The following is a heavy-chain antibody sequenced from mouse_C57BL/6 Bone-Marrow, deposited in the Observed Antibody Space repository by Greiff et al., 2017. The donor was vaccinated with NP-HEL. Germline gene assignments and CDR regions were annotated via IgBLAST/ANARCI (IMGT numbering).Heavy chain of an antibody. J-gene: IGHJ3*01. V-gene: IGHV3-8*01. CDR3: AGFYYGNFAWFAY. CDR1: GYSITSDY. CDR2: ISYSGST. D-gene: IGHD2-1*01. Sequence: VQLKESGPGLAKPSQTLSLTCSVTGYSITSDYWNWIRKFPGNKLEYMGYISYSGSTYYNPSLKSRISITRDTSKNQYYLQLNSVTTEDTATYYCAGFYYGNFAWFAYWGQGTLVTVSA.